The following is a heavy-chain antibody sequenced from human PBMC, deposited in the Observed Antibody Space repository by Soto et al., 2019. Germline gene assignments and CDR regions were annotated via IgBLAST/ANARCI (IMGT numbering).Heavy chain of an antibody. Sequence: ASVKVSCKVSGYTLTELSMHWVRQAPGKGLEWKGGFDPEDGETIYAQKFQGRVTMTEDTSTDTAYMDLSSLRSEDTAVYYCAKDLMATRQVFDYWGQGTLVTVSS. CDR3: AKDLMATRQVFDY. V-gene: IGHV1-24*01. CDR1: GYTLTELS. J-gene: IGHJ4*02. CDR2: FDPEDGET. D-gene: IGHD5-12*01.